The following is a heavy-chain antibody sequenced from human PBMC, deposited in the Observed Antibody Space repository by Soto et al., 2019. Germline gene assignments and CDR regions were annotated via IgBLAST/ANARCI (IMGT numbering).Heavy chain of an antibody. CDR1: GGSISSYC. V-gene: IGHV4-59*01. Sequence: QVQLQESGPGLVKPSETLSLTCTVSGGSISSYCWSWIRQPPGKGLEWIGYIYYSGSTNYNPSLKSRVTISVDTSKNQFSLKLSSVTAADTAVYYCARGDYDYGDYVDAFDIWGQGTMVTVSS. CDR3: ARGDYDYGDYVDAFDI. CDR2: IYYSGST. J-gene: IGHJ3*02. D-gene: IGHD4-17*01.